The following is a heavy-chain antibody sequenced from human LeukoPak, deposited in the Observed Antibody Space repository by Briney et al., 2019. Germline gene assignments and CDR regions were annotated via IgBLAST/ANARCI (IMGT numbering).Heavy chain of an antibody. J-gene: IGHJ4*02. Sequence: GGSLRLSCAASGFTFSYYSMNWVRQAPGKGLEWLSYISSRSSTIYYADSVKGRFTISRDNAKNSLYLQMNGLRDEDTAVYYCATPNDYYDRGKWGQGTLVTVSS. V-gene: IGHV3-48*02. CDR3: ATPNDYYDRGK. D-gene: IGHD3-22*01. CDR1: GFTFSYYS. CDR2: ISSRSSTI.